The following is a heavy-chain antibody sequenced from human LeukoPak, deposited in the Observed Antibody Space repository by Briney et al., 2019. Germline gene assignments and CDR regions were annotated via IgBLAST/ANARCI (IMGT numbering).Heavy chain of an antibody. CDR2: ISYDGSNK. V-gene: IGHV3-30-3*01. Sequence: GGSLRLSCAASGFTFSSYAIHWVRQAPGKGLEWVAVISYDGSNKYFADSVKGRFTISRDNSKNTLYLQMNSLRAEDTAVYYCAKASGYSSPLDYFDYWGQGTLVTVSS. D-gene: IGHD6-13*01. CDR1: GFTFSSYA. CDR3: AKASGYSSPLDYFDY. J-gene: IGHJ4*02.